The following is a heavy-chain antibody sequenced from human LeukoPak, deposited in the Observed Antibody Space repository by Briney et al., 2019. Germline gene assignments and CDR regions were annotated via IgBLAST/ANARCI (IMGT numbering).Heavy chain of an antibody. J-gene: IGHJ5*02. CDR2: IKQDGSEK. Sequence: WGSLRLSCAASGFTFSSYWMSWVRQAPGKGLEWVANIKQDGSEKYYVDSVKGRFTISRDNAKNSLYLQMNSLRAEDTAVYYCARENRLWFGELSPVSVRNWFDPWGQGTLVTVSS. D-gene: IGHD3-10*01. CDR1: GFTFSSYW. V-gene: IGHV3-7*01. CDR3: ARENRLWFGELSPVSVRNWFDP.